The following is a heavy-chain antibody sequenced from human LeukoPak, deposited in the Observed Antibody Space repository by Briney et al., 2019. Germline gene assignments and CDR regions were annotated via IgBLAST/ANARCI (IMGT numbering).Heavy chain of an antibody. CDR2: IKQDSSEE. Sequence: GGSLRLSCVASGFKFNNYWMNWVRQAPGKGLEWVANIKQDSSEEHYVDSVRGRFTISRDNAKNSLYLQMNSLRAEDTAVYYCARDPRYWGQGTLVTVSS. V-gene: IGHV3-7*01. CDR3: ARDPRY. CDR1: GFKFNNYW. J-gene: IGHJ4*02.